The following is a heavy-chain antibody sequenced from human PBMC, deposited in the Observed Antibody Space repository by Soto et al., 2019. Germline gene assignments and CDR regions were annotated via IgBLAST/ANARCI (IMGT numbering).Heavy chain of an antibody. CDR3: AKGMRGESLIPDF. CDR2: ISYDGSER. Sequence: LRLSCAASGFSFGTYGMHWVRQAPGKGLEWVAIISYDGSERYYVDSVKGRFTISRDNSKNTVYLQMNSLREEDTAVYYCAKGMRGESLIPDFWGLGTLVTVSS. CDR1: GFSFGTYG. V-gene: IGHV3-30*18. J-gene: IGHJ4*02. D-gene: IGHD3-10*01.